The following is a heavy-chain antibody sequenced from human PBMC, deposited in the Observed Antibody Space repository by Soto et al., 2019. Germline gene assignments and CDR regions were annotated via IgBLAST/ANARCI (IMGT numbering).Heavy chain of an antibody. Sequence: SESLSLTCTVSGGSISSYYWSWIRQPPGKGLEWIGYIYYSGSTNYNPSLKSRVTISVDTSKNQFSLKLSSVTAADTAVYYCGRSAAAHPTDAFDIWGQGTMVTVSS. V-gene: IGHV4-59*01. J-gene: IGHJ3*02. CDR2: IYYSGST. CDR1: GGSISSYY. D-gene: IGHD6-13*01. CDR3: GRSAAAHPTDAFDI.